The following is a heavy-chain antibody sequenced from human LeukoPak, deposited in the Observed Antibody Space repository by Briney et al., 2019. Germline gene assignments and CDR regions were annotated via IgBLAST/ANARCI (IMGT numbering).Heavy chain of an antibody. Sequence: GGSLRLSCAASGFTFTTYAMFWVRRTPGKGLEWVSAISGSGDATYYADFVKGRFTISRDNSENTVYLQVNSLRAEDTAVYYCARLSGTSGTTSRVLHYWGQGALVTVSS. CDR3: ARLSGTSGTTSRVLHY. D-gene: IGHD1-1*01. CDR1: GFTFTTYA. CDR2: ISGSGDAT. J-gene: IGHJ4*02. V-gene: IGHV3-23*01.